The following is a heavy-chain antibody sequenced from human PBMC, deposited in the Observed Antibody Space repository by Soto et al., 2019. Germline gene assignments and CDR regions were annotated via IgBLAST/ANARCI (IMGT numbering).Heavy chain of an antibody. V-gene: IGHV1-3*01. CDR3: ARGPGGPDGPGDY. J-gene: IGHJ4*02. D-gene: IGHD2-15*01. Sequence: QVQFVQSGAEVKKPGASVKVSCKASGYTFTSYAMHWVRQAPGQRLEWMGWINAGNGNTKYSQKFQGRVTITRDTSASTAYMELSSLRSEETAVYYCARGPGGPDGPGDYWGQGTLVTVSS. CDR2: INAGNGNT. CDR1: GYTFTSYA.